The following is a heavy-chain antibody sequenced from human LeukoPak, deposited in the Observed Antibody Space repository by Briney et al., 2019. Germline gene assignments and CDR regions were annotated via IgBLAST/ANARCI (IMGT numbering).Heavy chain of an antibody. Sequence: GGSLRLSCAASGFTFSSYAMSWVRQAPGKGLEWVSAISGSGGSTYYADSVKGRFTISRDNSKNTLYLQMNSLRAEDTAVYYCAKDGQTSVAPTTAFDYWGQGTRVTVSS. CDR1: GFTFSSYA. D-gene: IGHD1-1*01. CDR2: ISGSGGST. J-gene: IGHJ4*02. CDR3: AKDGQTSVAPTTAFDY. V-gene: IGHV3-23*01.